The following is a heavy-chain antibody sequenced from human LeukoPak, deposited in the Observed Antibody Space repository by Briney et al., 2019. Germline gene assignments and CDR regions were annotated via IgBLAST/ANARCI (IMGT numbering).Heavy chain of an antibody. V-gene: IGHV1-69*13. D-gene: IGHD4-17*01. Sequence: SVKVSCKASGGTFSSYAISWVRQAPGQGLEWMGGIIPIFGTANYAQKFQGRVTITADESTSTAYMELSSLRSEDTAVYYCARSTTVTTRFFDYWGQGTLVTVSS. CDR3: ARSTTVTTRFFDY. CDR2: IIPIFGTA. J-gene: IGHJ4*02. CDR1: GGTFSSYA.